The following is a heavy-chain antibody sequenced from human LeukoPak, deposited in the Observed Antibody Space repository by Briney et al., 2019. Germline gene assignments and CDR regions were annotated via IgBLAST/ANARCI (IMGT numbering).Heavy chain of an antibody. J-gene: IGHJ4*02. CDR2: IYYTGTT. V-gene: IGHV4-59*01. CDR1: GDSTNTYF. Sequence: SETLSLTCTISGDSTNTYFWSWIRQPPGKGLEWIGYIYYTGTTNYNPSLKSRVTISVDTSKNQFSLKVSSVTAADTGVYYCTSKSTDHGELRFDYWGQGTLVTVSS. CDR3: TSKSTDHGELRFDY. D-gene: IGHD4-17*01.